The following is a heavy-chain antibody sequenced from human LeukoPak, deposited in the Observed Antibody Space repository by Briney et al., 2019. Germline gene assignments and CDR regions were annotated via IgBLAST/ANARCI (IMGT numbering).Heavy chain of an antibody. V-gene: IGHV4-61*02. Sequence: SETLSLTCTVSGGSISSGSYYWSWSRQPAGKGLEWIGRIYTSGSTNYNPSLKSRVTISVDTSKNQFSLKLSSVTAADTAVYYCARQGGSSSPYYYYYMDVWGKGTTVTVSS. CDR1: GGSISSGSYY. CDR2: IYTSGST. D-gene: IGHD6-6*01. CDR3: ARQGGSSSPYYYYYMDV. J-gene: IGHJ6*03.